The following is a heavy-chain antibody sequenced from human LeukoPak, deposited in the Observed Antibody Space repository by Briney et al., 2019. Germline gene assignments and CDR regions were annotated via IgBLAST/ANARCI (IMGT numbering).Heavy chain of an antibody. D-gene: IGHD2-21*01. V-gene: IGHV3-73*01. CDR3: AKDPGIVVVSPLLDY. Sequence: GGSLRLSCAASGFTFSDSAMHWVRQASGQGLEWVGRIRSKAKSYATAYAASVKGRFTISRDDSKNTAYLQMNSLKTEDTAVYYCAKDPGIVVVSPLLDYWGQGTLVTVSS. CDR1: GFTFSDSA. J-gene: IGHJ4*02. CDR2: IRSKAKSYAT.